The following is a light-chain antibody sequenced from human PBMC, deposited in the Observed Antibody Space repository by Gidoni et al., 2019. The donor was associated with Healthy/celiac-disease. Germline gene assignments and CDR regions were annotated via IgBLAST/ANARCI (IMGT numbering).Light chain of an antibody. Sequence: QSVLTQPPSASGSPGQRVTISCSGSRSTIGSNYVYWSQQLPATAPKLLIYSNNQRPSGVPARCSGSKSGTSASLAISGLRSEDEADYYCAAWDDSLSGPVFGGGTQLTVL. CDR1: RSTIGSNY. CDR3: AAWDDSLSGPV. V-gene: IGLV1-47*02. CDR2: SNN. J-gene: IGLJ7*01.